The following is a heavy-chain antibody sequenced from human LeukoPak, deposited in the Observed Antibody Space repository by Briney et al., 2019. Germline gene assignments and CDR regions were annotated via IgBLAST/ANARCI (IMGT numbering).Heavy chain of an antibody. CDR1: GGSMSSNF. D-gene: IGHD6-19*01. V-gene: IGHV4-4*07. J-gene: IGHJ4*02. Sequence: PSETLSLTCTVSGGSMSSNFWSWIRQPAGKGLEWIGRIYTSGSTNYNPSLKSRVTISVDTSKNQFSLKLSSVTAADTAVYYCARAQQWLGFDYWGQGTLVTVSS. CDR3: ARAQQWLGFDY. CDR2: IYTSGST.